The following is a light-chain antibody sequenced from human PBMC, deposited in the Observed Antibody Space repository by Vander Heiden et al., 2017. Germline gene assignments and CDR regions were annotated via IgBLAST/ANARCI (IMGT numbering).Light chain of an antibody. V-gene: IGKV2-28*01. J-gene: IGKJ1*01. CDR1: QSLLHSNGYNY. Sequence: DIVMTQSPLSLPVTPGEPASISCRSSQSLLHSNGYNYLDWYLQKPGQSPQLLIYLGSNRASGVPDRFSGSGSGTDFTLKISRVEAEDVGVYYCMQALQTPPTFGQGTKVXIK. CDR3: MQALQTPPT. CDR2: LGS.